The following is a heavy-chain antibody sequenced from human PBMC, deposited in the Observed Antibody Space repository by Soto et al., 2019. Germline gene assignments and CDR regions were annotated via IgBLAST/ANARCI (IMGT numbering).Heavy chain of an antibody. CDR2: ISYDGSNK. CDR1: GFTFSSYG. CDR3: AKGTLWFGEPLYGMDV. V-gene: IGHV3-30*18. D-gene: IGHD3-10*01. Sequence: QVQLVESGGGVVQPGRSLRLSCAASGFTFSSYGMHWVRQAPGKGLEWAAVISYDGSNKYYADSVKGRFTISRDNSKNTLYLQMNSLRAEDTAVYYCAKGTLWFGEPLYGMDVWGQGTTVTVSS. J-gene: IGHJ6*02.